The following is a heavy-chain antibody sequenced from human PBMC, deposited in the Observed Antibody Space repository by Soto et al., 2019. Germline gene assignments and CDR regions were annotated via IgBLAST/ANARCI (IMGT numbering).Heavy chain of an antibody. CDR3: ARDVNYYDAPDAFDI. V-gene: IGHV4-59*01. J-gene: IGHJ3*02. D-gene: IGHD3-22*01. Sequence: PSETLSLTCTVSGGSISSYYWSWIRQPPGKGLEWIGCIYYSGSTNYNPSLKSRVTISVDTSKNQFSLKLSSVTAADTAVYYCARDVNYYDAPDAFDIWGQGTMVS. CDR2: IYYSGST. CDR1: GGSISSYY.